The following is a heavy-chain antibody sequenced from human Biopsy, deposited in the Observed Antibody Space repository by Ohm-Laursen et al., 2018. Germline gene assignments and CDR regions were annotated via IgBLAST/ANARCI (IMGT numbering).Heavy chain of an antibody. CDR3: AKVHDSGYYYYSMDV. CDR1: GFTFSSNA. J-gene: IGHJ6*02. V-gene: IGHV3-33*06. CDR2: IWYDGTNK. D-gene: IGHD3-16*01. Sequence: SLRLSCAASGFTFSSNAMSWVRQAPGRGLEWVAVIWYDGTNKYYAESVEGRFTISRDNSKNMVYLQMGSLTVEDTAVYYCAKVHDSGYYYYSMDVWGQGTTVTVSS.